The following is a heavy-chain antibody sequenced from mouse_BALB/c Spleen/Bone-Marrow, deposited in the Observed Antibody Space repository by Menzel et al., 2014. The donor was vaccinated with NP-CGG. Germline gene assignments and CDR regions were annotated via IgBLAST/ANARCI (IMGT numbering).Heavy chain of an antibody. CDR2: IDPANGNT. J-gene: IGHJ2*01. D-gene: IGHD2-4*01. Sequence: VQLQQSGAELVKPGASVKLSCTASGFNIKDTYMHWVKQRPEQGLEWIGRIDPANGNTKYDPKFQGKATITADTSSHTAYLQLSSLTSEDTAVYYCALYYDYDVGYWGQGTTLTVSS. CDR1: GFNIKDTY. CDR3: ALYYDYDVGY. V-gene: IGHV14-3*02.